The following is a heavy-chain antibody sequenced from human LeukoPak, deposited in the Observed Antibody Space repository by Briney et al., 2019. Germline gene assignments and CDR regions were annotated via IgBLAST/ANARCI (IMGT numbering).Heavy chain of an antibody. J-gene: IGHJ5*02. Sequence: ASVKVSCNASGYTLTGYYMHWVRQAPGQGLEWMGWMNPNSGGTKYAQKFQGRVTMTRDTSISTAYMELSRLRSDDTAMYYCARDKLGLGELSLYDQWGQGTLVTVFS. CDR3: ARDKLGLGELSLYDQ. V-gene: IGHV1-2*02. CDR1: GYTLTGYY. CDR2: MNPNSGGT. D-gene: IGHD3-16*02.